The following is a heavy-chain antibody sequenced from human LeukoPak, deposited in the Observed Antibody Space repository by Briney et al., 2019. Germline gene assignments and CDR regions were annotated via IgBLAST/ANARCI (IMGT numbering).Heavy chain of an antibody. D-gene: IGHD2-15*01. J-gene: IGHJ4*02. V-gene: IGHV4-59*08. Sequence: SETLSLTCTVSGGSINNYYWSWIRQPPGGGLEWIGYVYYNGLTRYNPSLNSRVTISVDTSKNQFSLKVNSVTAADTAIHYCARYCSDGTCFSKALDYWGQGTLATVSS. CDR2: VYYNGLT. CDR3: ARYCSDGTCFSKALDY. CDR1: GGSINNYY.